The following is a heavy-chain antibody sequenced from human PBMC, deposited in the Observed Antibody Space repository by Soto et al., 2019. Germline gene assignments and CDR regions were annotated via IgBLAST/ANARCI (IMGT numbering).Heavy chain of an antibody. J-gene: IGHJ3*02. V-gene: IGHV1-46*01. CDR2: INPSGGST. CDR3: AVVPSSSPGFSAFDI. D-gene: IGHD6-6*01. Sequence: QVQLVQSGAEVKKPGASVKVSCKASGYTFTSYYMHWVRQAPGQGLEWMGIINPSGGSTSYAQKFQGRVTMTRVTSTSTVYMELSSLRSEDTAVYYCAVVPSSSPGFSAFDIWGQGTMVTVSS. CDR1: GYTFTSYY.